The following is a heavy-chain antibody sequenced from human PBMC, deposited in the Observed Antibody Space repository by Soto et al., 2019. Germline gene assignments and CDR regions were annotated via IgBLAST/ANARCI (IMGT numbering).Heavy chain of an antibody. J-gene: IGHJ3*02. Sequence: SETLSLTCTVSGGSISSGGYYWSWIRQHPGKGLEWIGYIYYSGSTYYNPSLKSRVTISVDTSKNQFSLKLSSVTAADTAVYYCATDSAPYDSSGYYGSAFDTWRQGTMVTASS. V-gene: IGHV4-31*03. D-gene: IGHD3-22*01. CDR3: ATDSAPYDSSGYYGSAFDT. CDR1: GGSISSGGYY. CDR2: IYYSGST.